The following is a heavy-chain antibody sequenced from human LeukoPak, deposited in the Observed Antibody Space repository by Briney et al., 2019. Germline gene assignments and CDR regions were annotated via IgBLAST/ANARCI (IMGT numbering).Heavy chain of an antibody. CDR2: IIPIFGTA. CDR3: ARDYRPYYYDSSGLDWYFDL. V-gene: IGHV1-69*05. D-gene: IGHD3-22*01. CDR1: GGTFSSYA. Sequence: SVKVSCKASGGTFSSYAISWVRQAPGQGLEWMGRIIPIFGTANYAQKFQGRVTITTDESTSTAYMEVSSLRSEDTAVYYCARDYRPYYYDSSGLDWYFDLWGRGTLVTVSS. J-gene: IGHJ2*01.